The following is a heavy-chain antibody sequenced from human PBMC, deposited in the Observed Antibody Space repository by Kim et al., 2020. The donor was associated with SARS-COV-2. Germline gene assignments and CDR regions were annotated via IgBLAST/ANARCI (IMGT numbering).Heavy chain of an antibody. V-gene: IGHV1-46*01. J-gene: IGHJ6*02. CDR2: INPSGGST. D-gene: IGHD5-18*01. CDR1: GYTFTSYY. CDR3: ARVPRIQLWSPSYGMDV. Sequence: ASVKVSCKASGYTFTSYYMHWVRQAPGQGLEWMGIINPSGGSTSYAQKFQGRVTMTRDTSTSTVCMELSSLRSEDTAVYYCARVPRIQLWSPSYGMDVWGQGTTVTVSS.